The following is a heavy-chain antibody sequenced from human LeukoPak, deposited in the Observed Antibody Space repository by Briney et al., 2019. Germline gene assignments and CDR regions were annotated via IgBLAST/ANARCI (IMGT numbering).Heavy chain of an antibody. CDR2: MNPNSGNT. CDR3: ARDASVPQHPDGFDY. Sequence: GASVKVSCKASGYTFTSYDINWVRQATGQGLEWMGWMNPNSGNTGYAQKFQGRVTMTRNTSISTAYMELSSLRSEDTAAYYCARDASVPQHPDGFDYWGQGTLVTVSS. V-gene: IGHV1-8*01. D-gene: IGHD6-13*01. J-gene: IGHJ4*02. CDR1: GYTFTSYD.